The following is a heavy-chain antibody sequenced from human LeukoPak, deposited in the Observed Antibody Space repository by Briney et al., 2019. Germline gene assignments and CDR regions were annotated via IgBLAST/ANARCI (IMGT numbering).Heavy chain of an antibody. CDR3: ARDYVDTAMVTNFDY. CDR1: GFTFSSYE. Sequence: GGSLRLSCAASGFTFSSYEMNWVRQAPGKGLEWVSYISSSGSTIYYADSVKGRFTISRDNAKNSLYLQMNSLRAEDTAVYYCARDYVDTAMVTNFDYWGQGTLVTVSS. V-gene: IGHV3-48*03. J-gene: IGHJ4*02. D-gene: IGHD5-18*01. CDR2: ISSSGSTI.